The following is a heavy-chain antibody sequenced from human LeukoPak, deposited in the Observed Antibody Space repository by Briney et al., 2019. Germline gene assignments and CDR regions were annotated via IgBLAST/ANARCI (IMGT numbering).Heavy chain of an antibody. CDR2: ISSSSSYI. V-gene: IGHV3-21*01. J-gene: IGHJ6*03. CDR3: AREAHNYYMDV. CDR1: GFTFSSYS. Sequence: GGSLRLSCAASGFTFSSYSMNWVRQAPGKGLEWVSSISSSSSYIYYADSVKGRFTISGDNAKNSLYLQMNSLRAEDTAVYYCAREAHNYYMDVWGKGTTVTVSS.